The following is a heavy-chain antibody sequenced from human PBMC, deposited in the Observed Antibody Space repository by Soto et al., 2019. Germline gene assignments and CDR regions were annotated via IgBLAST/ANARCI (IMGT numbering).Heavy chain of an antibody. J-gene: IGHJ3*02. Sequence: ASVKVSCKVSGYTLTELSMHWVRQAPGKGLEWMGGFDPEDGETIYAQKFQGRVTMTEDTSTDTAYMELSSLRSEDTAVYYCATDPGPPYRYSSGWTGGAFDIWGQGTMVTVSS. V-gene: IGHV1-24*01. D-gene: IGHD6-19*01. CDR1: GYTLTELS. CDR2: FDPEDGET. CDR3: ATDPGPPYRYSSGWTGGAFDI.